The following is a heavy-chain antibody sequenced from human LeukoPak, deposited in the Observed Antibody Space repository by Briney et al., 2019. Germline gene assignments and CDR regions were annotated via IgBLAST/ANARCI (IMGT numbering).Heavy chain of an antibody. CDR2: MNPNSGNT. D-gene: IGHD2/OR15-2a*01. V-gene: IGHV1-8*01. J-gene: IGHJ4*02. CDR3: ARGVFDNNQSKYRKAYYFDY. CDR1: GYTFTSYD. Sequence: GASVTVSCKASGYTFTSYDINWVRQAPGQGLEWMGWMNPNSGNTGYAQKFQGRVTITRNTSISTAYMELSSLRSEDTAVYYCARGVFDNNQSKYRKAYYFDYWGQGTLVTVSS.